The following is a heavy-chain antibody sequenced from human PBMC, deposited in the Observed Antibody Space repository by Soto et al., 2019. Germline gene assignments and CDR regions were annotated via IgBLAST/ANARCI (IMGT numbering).Heavy chain of an antibody. CDR3: ATGAHLYSSSWYPRNWFDP. V-gene: IGHV1-24*01. CDR2: FDPEDGET. J-gene: IGHJ5*02. D-gene: IGHD6-13*01. Sequence: QVQLVQSGAEVKKPGASVKVSCKVSGYTLTELSMHWVRQAPGKGLEWMGGFDPEDGETIYAQKFQGRVTMTEDTSTDTADRELSSLRSEDTAVYYCATGAHLYSSSWYPRNWFDPWGQGTLVTVSS. CDR1: GYTLTELS.